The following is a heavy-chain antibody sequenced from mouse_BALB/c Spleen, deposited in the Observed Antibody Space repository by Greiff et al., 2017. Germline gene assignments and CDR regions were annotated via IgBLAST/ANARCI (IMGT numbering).Heavy chain of an antibody. J-gene: IGHJ2*01. CDR2: IRNKANGYTT. Sequence: EVKLMESGGGLVQPGGSLRLSCATSGFTFTDYYMSWVRQPPGKALEWLGFIRNKANGYTTEYSASVKGRFTISRDNSQSILYLQMNTLRAEDSATYYCARAGSSYFDYWGQGTTLTVSS. V-gene: IGHV7-3*02. D-gene: IGHD1-1*01. CDR1: GFTFTDYY. CDR3: ARAGSSYFDY.